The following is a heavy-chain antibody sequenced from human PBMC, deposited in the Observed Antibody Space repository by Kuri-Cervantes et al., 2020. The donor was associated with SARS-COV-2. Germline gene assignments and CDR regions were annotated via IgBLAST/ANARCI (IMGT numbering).Heavy chain of an antibody. CDR3: ARDTLITMVRGVFDY. Sequence: SVKVSCKASGYTFTSYAMNWVRQAPGQGLEWMGWIIPILGIANYAQKFQGRVTITADKSTSTAYMELSSLRSEDTAVYYCARDTLITMVRGVFDYWGQGTLVTVSS. CDR1: GYTFTSYA. CDR2: IIPILGIA. V-gene: IGHV1-69*10. J-gene: IGHJ4*02. D-gene: IGHD3-10*01.